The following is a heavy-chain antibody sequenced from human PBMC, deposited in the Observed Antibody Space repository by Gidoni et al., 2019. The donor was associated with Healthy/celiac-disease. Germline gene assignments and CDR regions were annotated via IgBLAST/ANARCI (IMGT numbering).Heavy chain of an antibody. CDR2: IIPIFGTA. CDR3: ARVKQLLIAY. V-gene: IGHV1-69*01. CDR1: GGTFSSYD. J-gene: IGHJ4*02. D-gene: IGHD6-6*01. Sequence: QVQLVQAGDEVKKPGSSVKVSCKTCGGTFSSYDISWVRQSPGQGLEWMGGIIPIFGTANYAQEFQGRVTIPADESTSTAYMELSSLGSEDTAVYSCARVKQLLIAYWGQGTLVTVSS.